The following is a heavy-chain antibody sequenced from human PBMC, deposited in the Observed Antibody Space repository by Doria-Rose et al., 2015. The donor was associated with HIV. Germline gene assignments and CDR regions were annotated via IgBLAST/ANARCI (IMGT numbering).Heavy chain of an antibody. J-gene: IGHJ4*02. CDR2: TLSDDER. CDR3: ARIKSSRWYHKYYFDF. V-gene: IGHV2-26*01. D-gene: IGHD6-13*01. Sequence: SGPVLVKPTETLTLTCTVSGVSLSSPGMGVSWIRQPPGKALEWLANTLSDDERSYNTSLKSRLTISRGTSKSQVVLTMTDMDPVDTATYYCARIKSSRWYHKYYFDFWGQGTLVIVSA. CDR1: GVSLSSPGMG.